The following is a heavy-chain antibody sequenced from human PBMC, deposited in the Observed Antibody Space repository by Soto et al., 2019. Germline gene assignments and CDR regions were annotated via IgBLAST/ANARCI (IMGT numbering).Heavy chain of an antibody. CDR2: IIPIFGTA. CDR3: ATDYYDSSGYYLAEYFQH. D-gene: IGHD3-22*01. J-gene: IGHJ1*01. CDR1: GGTFSSYA. V-gene: IGHV1-69*12. Sequence: QVQLVQSGAEVKKPGSSVKVSCKASGGTFSSYAISWVRQAPGQGLEWMGGIIPIFGTANYAQKFRGRVTNNADESTSTAYLELGSLRPEDTAVYYCATDYYDSSGYYLAEYFQHWGQGTLVTVSA.